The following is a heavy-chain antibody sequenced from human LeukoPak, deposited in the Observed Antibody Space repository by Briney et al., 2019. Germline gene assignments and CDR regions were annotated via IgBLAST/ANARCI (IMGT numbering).Heavy chain of an antibody. J-gene: IGHJ3*02. D-gene: IGHD2/OR15-2a*01. Sequence: PGGSLRLSCAASGFTFSSYWMSWVRQAPGKGLEWVSVIYSGGSTYYADSVKGRFTISRDNSKNTLYLQMNSLRAEDTAVYYCATIEASNAFDIWGQGTMVTFSS. CDR3: ATIEASNAFDI. CDR1: GFTFSSYW. V-gene: IGHV3-53*01. CDR2: IYSGGST.